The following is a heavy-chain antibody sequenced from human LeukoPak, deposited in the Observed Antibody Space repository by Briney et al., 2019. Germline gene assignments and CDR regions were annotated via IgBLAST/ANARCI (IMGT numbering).Heavy chain of an antibody. CDR1: GYTFTGYY. Sequence: ASVKVSCKASGYTFTGYYMHWVRQAPGQGLEWLGWINPNSGDTNFAQKFQGRVTMTRDTSISTAYMELSRLRSDDTAVYYCARDLEGYNWNDAGFDSWGQGTLVTVSS. CDR3: ARDLEGYNWNDAGFDS. J-gene: IGHJ4*02. V-gene: IGHV1-2*02. CDR2: INPNSGDT. D-gene: IGHD1-20*01.